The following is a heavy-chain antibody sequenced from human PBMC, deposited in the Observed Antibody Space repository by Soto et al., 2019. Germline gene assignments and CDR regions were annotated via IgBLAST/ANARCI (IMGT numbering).Heavy chain of an antibody. J-gene: IGHJ4*02. CDR2: IYYSGST. CDR1: GGSISSGGYY. D-gene: IGHD6-13*01. CDR3: ARGALSAASSGPYYFDY. Sequence: QVQLQESGPGLVKPSQTLSLTCTVSGGSISSGGYYWSWIRQHPGKGLEWIGYIYYSGSTYYNPVLKRRVNISGDTSKNQFSLKMSSVTAADTAVYYCARGALSAASSGPYYFDYWGQGTLVTVSS. V-gene: IGHV4-31*03.